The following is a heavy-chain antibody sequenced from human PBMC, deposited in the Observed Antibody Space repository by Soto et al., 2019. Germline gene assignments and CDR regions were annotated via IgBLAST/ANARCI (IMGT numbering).Heavy chain of an antibody. CDR1: GFTFSTYV. Sequence: EVQVLESGGGLVQPGGSLRLSCAASGFTFSTYVMTWVRQAPGKGLEWVSGISSGGGATYYADSVKGRFTISRDNSKNTVSLQMNSLSAEDTATYYCARDECDSTTCRWGYFQHWGQGTLVTVSS. CDR2: ISSGGGAT. J-gene: IGHJ1*01. CDR3: ARDECDSTTCRWGYFQH. V-gene: IGHV3-23*01. D-gene: IGHD2-2*01.